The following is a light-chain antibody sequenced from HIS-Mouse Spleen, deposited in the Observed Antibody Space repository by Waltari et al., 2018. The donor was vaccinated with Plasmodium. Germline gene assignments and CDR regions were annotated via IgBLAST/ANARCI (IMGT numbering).Light chain of an antibody. CDR3: QQYNSYSYT. CDR2: KAS. J-gene: IGKJ2*01. Sequence: DIQMTQSPSTLSASAADSVTLTCRASQSINSWSAWYQQKPGKAPKLLIYKASSLESGVPSRFSGSGSGTEFTLTISSLQPDDFATYYCQQYNSYSYTFGQGTKLEIK. CDR1: QSINSW. V-gene: IGKV1-5*03.